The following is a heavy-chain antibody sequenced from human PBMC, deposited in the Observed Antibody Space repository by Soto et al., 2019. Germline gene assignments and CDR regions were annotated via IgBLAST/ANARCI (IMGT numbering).Heavy chain of an antibody. CDR1: GFTFSSYG. CDR3: AKYSSGWYGFDY. CDR2: ISYDGSNK. D-gene: IGHD6-19*01. Sequence: GSLRLACAASGFTFSSYGMHWVRQAPGKGLEWVAVISYDGSNKYYADSVKGRFTISRDNSKNTLYLQMNSLRAEDTAVYYCAKYSSGWYGFDYWGQGTLVTVSS. V-gene: IGHV3-30*18. J-gene: IGHJ4*02.